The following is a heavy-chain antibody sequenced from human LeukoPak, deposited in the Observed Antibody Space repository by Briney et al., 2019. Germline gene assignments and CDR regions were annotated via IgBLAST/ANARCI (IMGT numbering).Heavy chain of an antibody. J-gene: IGHJ6*02. CDR2: IYYSGST. V-gene: IGHV4-59*08. Sequence: ETLSLTCTVSGGSISSYYWSWIRQPPGKGLEWIGYIYYSGSTNYNPSLKSRVIISADTSKNQFSLKVSSVTAADTAVYYCARHGRGYYNGMDVWGQGTTVTVSS. CDR3: ARHGRGYYNGMDV. D-gene: IGHD3-10*01. CDR1: GGSISSYY.